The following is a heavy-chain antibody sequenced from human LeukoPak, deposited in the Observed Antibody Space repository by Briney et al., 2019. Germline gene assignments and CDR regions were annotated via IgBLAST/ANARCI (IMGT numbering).Heavy chain of an antibody. Sequence: PSETLSLTCAVYGGSFSGYYWSWIRQPPGKGLEWIGEINHSGSTNYNPSLKSRVTISLDTSKSQFSLRLSSVTAADTAVYYCARSGGYYFDVLWGQGTLVTVSS. CDR3: ARSGGYYFDVL. J-gene: IGHJ4*02. V-gene: IGHV4-34*01. CDR1: GGSFSGYY. CDR2: INHSGST. D-gene: IGHD3-22*01.